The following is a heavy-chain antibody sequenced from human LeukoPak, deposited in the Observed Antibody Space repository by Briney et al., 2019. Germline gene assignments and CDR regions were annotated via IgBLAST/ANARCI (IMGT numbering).Heavy chain of an antibody. V-gene: IGHV4-39*01. CDR2: FFYSGST. D-gene: IGHD3-10*01. Sequence: SETLSLTCTVSGDSISTSNSYWGWIRQPPGKGLEWIGSFFYSGSTYSNPSLKSRLTFSVDTSKNQFSLYLDSVTAADTAVYYCARSSEDFYGSGKFDPWGQGTLVTVSS. J-gene: IGHJ5*02. CDR3: ARSSEDFYGSGKFDP. CDR1: GDSISTSNSY.